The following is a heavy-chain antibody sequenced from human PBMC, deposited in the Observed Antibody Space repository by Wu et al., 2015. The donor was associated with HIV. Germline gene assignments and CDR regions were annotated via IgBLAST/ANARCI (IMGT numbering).Heavy chain of an antibody. CDR3: ARGYYDSSGSYLNWFDP. J-gene: IGHJ5*02. CDR2: INPNSGGT. Sequence: QVQLVQSGAEVKKTGASVKVSCKASGYTFTGYYMHWVRQAPGQGLEWMGWINPNSGGTNYAQNFQGRVTMTRDTSISTAYMELKRLRSDDTAVYYCARGYYDSSGSYLNWFDPWGQGTLVTVSS. V-gene: IGHV1-2*02. CDR1: GYTFTGYY. D-gene: IGHD3-22*01.